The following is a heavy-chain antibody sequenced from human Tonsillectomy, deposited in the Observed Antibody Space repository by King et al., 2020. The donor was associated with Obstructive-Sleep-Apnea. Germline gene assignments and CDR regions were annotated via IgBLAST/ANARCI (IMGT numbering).Heavy chain of an antibody. Sequence: VQLVESGGSLVKPGGSLRLSCAASGFTFSSYSMNWVRQAPGKGLEWVSSISSSSSYIYYADSVKGRFTISRDNAKNSLYLQMNSLRAEDTAVYYCARVGYSSSWYVDYWGQGTLVTVSS. CDR1: GFTFSSYS. CDR2: ISSSSSYI. D-gene: IGHD6-13*01. J-gene: IGHJ4*02. V-gene: IGHV3-21*01. CDR3: ARVGYSSSWYVDY.